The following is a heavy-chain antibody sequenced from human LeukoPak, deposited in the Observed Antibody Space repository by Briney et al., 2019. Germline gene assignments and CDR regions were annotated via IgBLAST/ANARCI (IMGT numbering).Heavy chain of an antibody. D-gene: IGHD3-16*01. CDR2: IKGDGSET. J-gene: IGHJ4*02. Sequence: GGSLRLSCAASGFTFSAYWMKWVRQAPGKGLVWVATIKGDGSETHYETSVKGRFTISRDNAKRSLYLQMTSLSVEDTAMYYCATFGGYWGQGTLVTVSS. CDR1: GFTFSAYW. V-gene: IGHV3-7*01. CDR3: ATFGGY.